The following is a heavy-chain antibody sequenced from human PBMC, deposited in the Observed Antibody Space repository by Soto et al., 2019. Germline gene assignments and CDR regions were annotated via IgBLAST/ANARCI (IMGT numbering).Heavy chain of an antibody. CDR2: IYYSGST. Sequence: SETLSLTCTVSGGSISSYYWSWIRRPPGKGLEWIGYIYYSGSTNYNPSLKSRVTISVDTSKNQFSLKLSSVTAADTAVYYCASGYDSTSXFDYWGQGTLVTVSS. CDR1: GGSISSYY. CDR3: ASGYDSTSXFDY. V-gene: IGHV4-59*01. D-gene: IGHD5-12*01. J-gene: IGHJ4*02.